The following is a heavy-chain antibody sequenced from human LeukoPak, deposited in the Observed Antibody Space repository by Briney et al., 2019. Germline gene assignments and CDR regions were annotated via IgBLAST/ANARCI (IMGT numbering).Heavy chain of an antibody. CDR3: ARDLWFGELFADV. D-gene: IGHD3-10*01. V-gene: IGHV3-66*01. Sequence: PGGSLRLSCAASGFTVSSNYMSWVRQAPGKGLEWVSVIYSGGSTYYADSVKGGFTISRDNSKNTLYLQMNSLRAEDTAVYYCARDLWFGELFADVWGQGTTVTVSS. J-gene: IGHJ6*02. CDR2: IYSGGST. CDR1: GFTVSSNY.